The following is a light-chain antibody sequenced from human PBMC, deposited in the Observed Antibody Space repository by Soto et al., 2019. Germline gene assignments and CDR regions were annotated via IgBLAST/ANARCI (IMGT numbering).Light chain of an antibody. CDR3: SSYTSSSTRV. J-gene: IGLJ1*01. V-gene: IGLV2-14*01. CDR2: DVS. Sequence: QSALTQPASVSGSPGQSITISCTGTSSDVGDYNYVSWYQQHPGKAPKLMIFDVSNRPSGVSNRFSGSKPGNTASLTISGLQAEDEADYYCSSYTSSSTRVFGTGTKLTVL. CDR1: SSDVGDYNY.